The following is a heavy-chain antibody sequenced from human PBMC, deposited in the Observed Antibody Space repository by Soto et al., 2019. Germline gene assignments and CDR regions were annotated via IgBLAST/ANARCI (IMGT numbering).Heavy chain of an antibody. CDR3: GPLTMIVVVITNYYYYYGMDV. CDR2: ISYDGSNK. D-gene: IGHD3-22*01. V-gene: IGHV3-30-3*01. J-gene: IGHJ6*02. CDR1: GFTFSSYA. Sequence: PGGSLRLSCAASGFTFSSYAMHWVRQAPGKGLEWVAVISYDGSNKYYADSVKGRFTISRDNSKNTLYLQMNSLRAEDTAVYYPGPLTMIVVVITNYYYYYGMDVWGQGTTVTVSS.